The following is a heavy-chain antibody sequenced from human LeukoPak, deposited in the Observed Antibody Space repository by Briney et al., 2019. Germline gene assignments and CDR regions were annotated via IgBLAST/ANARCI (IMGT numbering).Heavy chain of an antibody. Sequence: ASVKVSCKASGYTFTSYGISWVRQAPGQGLEWMGWISAYNGNTNYAQKLQGRVTMTTDTSTSTAYMELRSLRSDDTAMYYCARDSLVHDDSSGYYYLANGAFDIWGQGTMVTVSS. J-gene: IGHJ3*02. V-gene: IGHV1-18*01. CDR3: ARDSLVHDDSSGYYYLANGAFDI. CDR1: GYTFTSYG. D-gene: IGHD3-22*01. CDR2: ISAYNGNT.